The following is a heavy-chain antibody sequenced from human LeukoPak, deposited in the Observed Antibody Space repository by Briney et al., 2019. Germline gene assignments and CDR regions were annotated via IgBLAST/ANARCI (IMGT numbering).Heavy chain of an antibody. CDR3: AKSEVGAISWVH. V-gene: IGHV1-46*01. Sequence: ASVKVSCKASGGTFSSYAISWVRQAPGQGLEWMGIINPSGGSTSYAQKFQGRVTMTRDTSTSTVSMELSSLRSEDTAVYYCAKSEVGAISWVHWGQGTLVIVFS. CDR2: INPSGGST. CDR1: GGTFSSYA. D-gene: IGHD1-26*01. J-gene: IGHJ4*02.